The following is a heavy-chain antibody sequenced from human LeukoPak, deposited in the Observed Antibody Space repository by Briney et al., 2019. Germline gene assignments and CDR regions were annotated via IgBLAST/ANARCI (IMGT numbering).Heavy chain of an antibody. Sequence: PSETLSLTCTVSGGSISSGSYYWSWIRQPAGKGLEWIGRIYTSGSTNYNPSLKSRVTILVDTSKNQFSLKLSSVTAADTAVYYCARDPSWEYYDSSGYYYVWGQGTLVTVSS. CDR3: ARDPSWEYYDSSGYYYV. CDR2: IYTSGST. V-gene: IGHV4-61*02. CDR1: GGSISSGSYY. D-gene: IGHD3-22*01. J-gene: IGHJ4*02.